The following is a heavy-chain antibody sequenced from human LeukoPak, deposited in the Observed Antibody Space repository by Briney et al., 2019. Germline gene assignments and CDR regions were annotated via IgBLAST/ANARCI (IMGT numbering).Heavy chain of an antibody. CDR2: INDSGST. V-gene: IGHV4-34*01. D-gene: IGHD2-2*01. CDR3: ARGPYCSSTSCYGSWFDP. Sequence: PSETLSLTCAVYGGSFSGYYWSWIRQPPGKGLEWIGEINDSGSTNYNPSLKSRVTISVDTSKNQFSLKLSSVTAADTAVYYCARGPYCSSTSCYGSWFDPWGQGTLVTVSS. J-gene: IGHJ5*02. CDR1: GGSFSGYY.